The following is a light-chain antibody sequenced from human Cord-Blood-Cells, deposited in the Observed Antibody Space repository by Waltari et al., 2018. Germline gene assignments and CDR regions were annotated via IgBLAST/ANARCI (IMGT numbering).Light chain of an antibody. J-gene: IGKJ2*01. V-gene: IGKV3-20*01. Sequence: EIVLTQSPGTLSLSPGARATLSCRASQSVSSSYLAWYQQKPGQAPRLLIDAASSRATGIPDRFSGSGSGTDFTLTISRLEPEDFAVYYCQQYGSSSYTFGQGTKLEIK. CDR3: QQYGSSSYT. CDR2: AAS. CDR1: QSVSSSY.